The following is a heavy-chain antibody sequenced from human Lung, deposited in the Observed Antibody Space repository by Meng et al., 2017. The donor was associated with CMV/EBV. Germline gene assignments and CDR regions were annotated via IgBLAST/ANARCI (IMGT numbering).Heavy chain of an antibody. Sequence: RLXCAASGLTFSNAWMTWVAKAPGKGRGWIARIKRKIDGETTQYAAPVKDRFRILRDDSKNTLSLQMYSLTTGDTAVYYCTTDLMLTALFDHWGQGTLVTVSS. D-gene: IGHD4/OR15-4a*01. V-gene: IGHV3-15*01. CDR2: IKRKIDGETT. J-gene: IGHJ4*02. CDR1: GLTFSNAW. CDR3: TTDLMLTALFDH.